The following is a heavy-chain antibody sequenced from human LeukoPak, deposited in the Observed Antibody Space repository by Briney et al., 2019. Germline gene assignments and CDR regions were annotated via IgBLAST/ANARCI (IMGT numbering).Heavy chain of an antibody. J-gene: IGHJ4*02. D-gene: IGHD5-24*01. CDR1: GFSISTGYD. CDR2: MYHSGST. CDR3: AREAPLAMAPIRGLFDN. Sequence: KPSETLSLTCTVSGFSISTGYDWGWIRQSPGKGREWVGIMYHSGSTSYNPSLQSRVTISVDTSKTHFSLKLNSVTAAATAVYFCAREAPLAMAPIRGLFDNWGQGTPVTVSS. V-gene: IGHV4-38-2*02.